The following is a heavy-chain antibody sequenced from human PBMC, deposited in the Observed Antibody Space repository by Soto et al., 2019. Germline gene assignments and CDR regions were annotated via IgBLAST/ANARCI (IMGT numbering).Heavy chain of an antibody. V-gene: IGHV4-39*01. CDR3: ARRGLRLGGTYNWFDP. D-gene: IGHD4-17*01. CDR2: IYYSGST. CDR1: GGSISSSSYY. Sequence: PSETLSLTCTVSGGSISSSSYYWGWIRQPPGKGLEWIGSIYYSGSTYYNPSLKSRVTISVDTSKNQFSLKLSSVTDADTAVYYCARRGLRLGGTYNWFDPWGKGTLVTVSS. J-gene: IGHJ5*02.